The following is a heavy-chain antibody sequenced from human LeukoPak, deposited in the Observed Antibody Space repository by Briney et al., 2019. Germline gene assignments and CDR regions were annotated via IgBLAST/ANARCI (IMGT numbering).Heavy chain of an antibody. CDR2: INHSGST. D-gene: IGHD6-19*01. V-gene: IGHV4-34*01. CDR1: GGSFSGYY. J-gene: IGHJ4*02. CDR3: ARRQWLGAFDY. Sequence: PSETLSLTCAVYGGSFSGYYWSWIRQPPGRGLEWIGEINHSGSTNYNPSLKSRVTISVDTSKNQFSLKLSSVTAADTAVYYCARRQWLGAFDYWGQGTLVTVSS.